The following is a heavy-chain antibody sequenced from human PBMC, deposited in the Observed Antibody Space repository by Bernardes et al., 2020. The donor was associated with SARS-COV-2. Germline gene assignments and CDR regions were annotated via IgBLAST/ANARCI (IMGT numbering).Heavy chain of an antibody. CDR3: ASHARITVFGVVIIPSWFDP. V-gene: IGHV4-39*01. J-gene: IGHJ5*02. D-gene: IGHD3-3*01. CDR1: GGSISSSSYY. Sequence: SETLSLTCTVSGGSISSSSYYWGWIRQPPGKGLEWLGSIYSSGSTHYNPSLKSRVTISVETAKNQFPLKLSSVTAADTAVYYCASHARITVFGVVIIPSWFDPWGQGTLVTVSS. CDR2: IYSSGST.